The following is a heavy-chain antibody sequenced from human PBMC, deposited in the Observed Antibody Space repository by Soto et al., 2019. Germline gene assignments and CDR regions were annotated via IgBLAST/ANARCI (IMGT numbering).Heavy chain of an antibody. CDR3: VRVPGPRYFAY. J-gene: IGHJ4*02. Sequence: ASVKVSCKASGYTFTSYGISWVRQAPGQGLEWMGWISAYNGNTNYAQKLQGRVTMTTDPSTSTAYMWLRSMRSDDTAVYYCVRVPGPRYFAYWGQGTLVSVSS. V-gene: IGHV1-18*01. CDR2: ISAYNGNT. CDR1: GYTFTSYG.